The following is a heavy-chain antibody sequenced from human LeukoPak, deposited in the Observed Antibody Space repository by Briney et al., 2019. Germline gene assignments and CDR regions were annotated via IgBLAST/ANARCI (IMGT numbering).Heavy chain of an antibody. CDR3: ARDRRYCSSTSCHWDWFDP. D-gene: IGHD2-2*01. CDR1: GGTFSSYA. J-gene: IGHJ5*02. Sequence: SVKVSCKASGGTFSSYAISWVRQAPGQGLEWMGGIIPIFGTANYAQKFQGRVTITADEPTSTAYMELSSLRSEDTAVYYCARDRRYCSSTSCHWDWFDPWGQGTLVTVSS. CDR2: IIPIFGTA. V-gene: IGHV1-69*13.